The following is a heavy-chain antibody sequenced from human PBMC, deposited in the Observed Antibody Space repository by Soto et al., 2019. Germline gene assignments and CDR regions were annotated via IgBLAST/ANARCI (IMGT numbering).Heavy chain of an antibody. D-gene: IGHD6-6*01. CDR1: GFTFNTYS. CDR2: ITPSSSTI. CDR3: ARGTGWQLGTDGFYYGLDV. Sequence: GGSLRLSCAPSGFTFNTYSINWVRQAPVKGLHWVSYITPSSSTIYYADSVKGRFSISRDNARNSLYLQMNSLRDEDTALYYCARGTGWQLGTDGFYYGLDVWGQGTTVTVSS. J-gene: IGHJ6*02. V-gene: IGHV3-48*02.